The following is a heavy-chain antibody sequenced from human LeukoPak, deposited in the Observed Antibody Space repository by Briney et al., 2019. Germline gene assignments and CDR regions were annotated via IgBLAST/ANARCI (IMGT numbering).Heavy chain of an antibody. CDR3: ARSPALEDLGVVIIEDGMDV. V-gene: IGHV3-23*01. J-gene: IGHJ6*02. CDR1: GFTFSSYA. Sequence: GGSLRLSCAASGFTFSSYAMSWVRQAPGKGLEWVSAISGSGGSTYYADSVKGRFTISRDNSKNTLYLQMNSLRAEDTAVYYCARSPALEDLGVVIIEDGMDVWGQGTTVTVSS. D-gene: IGHD3-3*01. CDR2: ISGSGGST.